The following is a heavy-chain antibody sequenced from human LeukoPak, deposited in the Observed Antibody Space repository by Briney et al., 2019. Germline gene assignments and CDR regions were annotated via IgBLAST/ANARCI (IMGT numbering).Heavy chain of an antibody. D-gene: IGHD1-26*01. J-gene: IGHJ4*02. CDR2: IYTSGST. CDR1: GGSISSYY. Sequence: PSETLSLTCTVSGGSISSYYWSWIRQPAGKGLEWIGRIYTSGSTNYNPSLKSRVTMSVDTSKNQFSLKLSSVTAADTAVYYCARDSVGASDHYFDYWGQGTLVTVSS. V-gene: IGHV4-4*07. CDR3: ARDSVGASDHYFDY.